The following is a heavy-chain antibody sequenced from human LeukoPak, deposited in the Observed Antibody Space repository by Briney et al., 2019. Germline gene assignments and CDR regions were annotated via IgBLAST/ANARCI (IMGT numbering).Heavy chain of an antibody. D-gene: IGHD2-2*01. CDR2: IIPIFGTT. V-gene: IGHV1-69*13. CDR1: GGTFNSYA. Sequence: SVKVSCKASGGTFNSYAISWVRQAPGQGLEWMGGIIPIFGTTNYAQKFQGRVTITADESTSTGYMELSSLRSEDTAVYYCASASGNIVVVPVAVWYFDLWGRGTLVTVSS. J-gene: IGHJ2*01. CDR3: ASASGNIVVVPVAVWYFDL.